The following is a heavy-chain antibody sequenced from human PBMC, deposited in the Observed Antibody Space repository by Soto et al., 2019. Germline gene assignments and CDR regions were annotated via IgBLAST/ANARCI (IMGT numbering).Heavy chain of an antibody. CDR1: GGSISDFY. D-gene: IGHD6-6*01. V-gene: IGHV4-59*01. CDR3: ARVGGLAARTFDY. CDR2: IYYSGST. Sequence: SETLSLTCTVSGGSISDFYWSWIRQPPGKGLEWIGYIYYSGSTNYNPSLKSRVTISVDTSKNQFSLNLRSMSPADTAVYYCARVGGLAARTFDYWGPGTLVTSPQ. J-gene: IGHJ4*02.